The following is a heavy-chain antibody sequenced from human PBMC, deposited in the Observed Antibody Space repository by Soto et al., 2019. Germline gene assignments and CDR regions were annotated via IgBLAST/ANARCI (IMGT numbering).Heavy chain of an antibody. J-gene: IGHJ4*02. CDR2: IYYSGRT. D-gene: IGHD5-12*01. CDR1: VGSISSSSYY. Sequence: QLQLQESRPGLVKPSETLSLTCTVSVGSISSSSYYWGWIRQPPGKGLEWIGSIYYSGRTYYNPSLKSRVTISVDTSKNQFSLKLSSVTAADTAVYYCARRSRGYDRSAYWGQGTLVTVSS. V-gene: IGHV4-39*01. CDR3: ARRSRGYDRSAY.